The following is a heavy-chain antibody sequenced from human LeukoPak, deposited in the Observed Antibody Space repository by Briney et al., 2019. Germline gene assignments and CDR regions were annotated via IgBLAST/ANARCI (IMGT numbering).Heavy chain of an antibody. J-gene: IGHJ4*02. CDR1: GFTFTIYA. CDR2: IWSDTINK. V-gene: IGHV3-33*01. Sequence: GRSLRLSCAASGFTFTIYAMHCVREAPGKGLEWVAVIWSDTINKYYADSLKGRFTISRVNSKNTLYLQMSSLRPDDTAMYYCARDRLTTVTTFHFDYWGQGTLVTVSS. CDR3: ARDRLTTVTTFHFDY. D-gene: IGHD4-17*01.